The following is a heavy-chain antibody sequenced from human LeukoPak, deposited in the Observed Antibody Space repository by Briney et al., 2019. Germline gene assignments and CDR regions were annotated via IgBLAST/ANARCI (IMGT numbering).Heavy chain of an antibody. J-gene: IGHJ4*02. CDR1: GCTFSNAW. V-gene: IGHV3-15*01. CDR3: TSESRWGDY. CDR2: IKSKTDGGTT. D-gene: IGHD3-16*01. Sequence: GGSLRLSCADSGCTFSNAWMSWVRQAPGKGLEWVGRIKSKTDGGTTDYAAPVKGRFTISRDDSKNTLYLQMNSLRTEDTAVYYCTSESRWGDYWGQGTLVTVSS.